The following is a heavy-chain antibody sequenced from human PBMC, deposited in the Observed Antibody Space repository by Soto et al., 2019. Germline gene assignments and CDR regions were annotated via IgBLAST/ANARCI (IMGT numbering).Heavy chain of an antibody. J-gene: IGHJ4*02. Sequence: EVQLLESGGGLVQPGGSLRLSCAASGFTFSSYAMSWVRQAPGKGLERVSAISGSGGSTYYADSVKGRFTISRDNSKNMLYLQMNSLRAEDTAVYYCAKDRSEYSGYDQFDYWGQGTLVTVSS. CDR2: ISGSGGST. CDR3: AKDRSEYSGYDQFDY. CDR1: GFTFSSYA. V-gene: IGHV3-23*01. D-gene: IGHD5-12*01.